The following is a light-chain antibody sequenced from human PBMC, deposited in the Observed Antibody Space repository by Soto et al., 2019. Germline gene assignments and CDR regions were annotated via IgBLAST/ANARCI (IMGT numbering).Light chain of an antibody. CDR1: NSDIGGYNY. CDR3: CSYTSSAAVL. CDR2: DVS. J-gene: IGLJ2*01. Sequence: QSVLTQPASVSGSPGQSITISCTGTNSDIGGYNYVSWYQQHPGKAPKFIIYDVSKRPSGVSTRFSGSKSGNTASLTISGLQAEDEATYFCCSYTSSAAVLFGGGTKLTVL. V-gene: IGLV2-14*03.